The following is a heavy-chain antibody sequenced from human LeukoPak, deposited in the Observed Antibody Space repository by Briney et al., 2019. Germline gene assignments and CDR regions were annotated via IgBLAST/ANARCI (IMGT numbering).Heavy chain of an antibody. V-gene: IGHV4-30-4*01. D-gene: IGHD2-21*02. J-gene: IGHJ4*02. CDR1: GGSISSGDYY. CDR3: ARGVVVTAILQI. Sequence: SETLSLTCTVSGGSISSGDYYWSWIRQPPGKGLEWIGYIYYSGSTYYNPSLKSRVTISVDASKNQFSLKLSSVTAADTAVYYCARGVVVTAILQIWGQGTLVTVSS. CDR2: IYYSGST.